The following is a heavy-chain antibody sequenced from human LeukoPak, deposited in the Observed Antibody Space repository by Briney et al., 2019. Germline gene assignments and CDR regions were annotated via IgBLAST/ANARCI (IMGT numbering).Heavy chain of an antibody. V-gene: IGHV4-59*08. CDR3: ARHVTGKGFSFDY. D-gene: IGHD3-10*01. Sequence: ASETLSLTCTVSGGSISSYYWSWIRQPPGKGLEWIGYIYYSGSTKYNPSLKSRVTISVDTSKNQFSLKLSSVTAADTAVYYCARHVTGKGFSFDYWGQGTLVTVSS. CDR1: GGSISSYY. CDR2: IYYSGST. J-gene: IGHJ4*02.